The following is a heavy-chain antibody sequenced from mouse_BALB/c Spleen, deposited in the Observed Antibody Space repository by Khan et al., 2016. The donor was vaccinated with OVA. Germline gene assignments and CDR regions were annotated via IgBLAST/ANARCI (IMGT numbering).Heavy chain of an antibody. Sequence: EVQLQESGPGLVKPSQSLSLTCSVTGYSITSGYFWNWIRQFPGNKLEWMGYIRYDGNSNYNPSLKNRISINRDTSKNQFFLKLNSVTPEDTATYYWARGGSSGPAWFAYWRQGTLVTVSA. V-gene: IGHV3-6*02. D-gene: IGHD3-1*01. CDR1: GYSITSGYF. CDR3: ARGGSSGPAWFAY. CDR2: IRYDGNS. J-gene: IGHJ3*01.